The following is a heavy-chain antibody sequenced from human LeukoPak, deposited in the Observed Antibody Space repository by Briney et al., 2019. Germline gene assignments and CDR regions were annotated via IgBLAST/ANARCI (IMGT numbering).Heavy chain of an antibody. CDR2: IPSSSSYI. D-gene: IGHD1-1*01. CDR3: ASSLLYRVFDY. Sequence: GGSLRLSCAASGFTFSNYTMNWVRQAPGKGLEWVSSIPSSSSYIFYADSVKGRFTISRDNAKNSLYLQMNSLRAEDTAVYYCASSLLYRVFDYWGQGTLVTVSS. CDR1: GFTFSNYT. J-gene: IGHJ4*02. V-gene: IGHV3-21*01.